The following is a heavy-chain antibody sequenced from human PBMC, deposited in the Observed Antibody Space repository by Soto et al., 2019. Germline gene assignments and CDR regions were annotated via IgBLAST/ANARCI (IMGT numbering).Heavy chain of an antibody. V-gene: IGHV1-69*12. CDR2: IIPIFNTT. CDR3: AGIAYCISTNCHRFFDY. J-gene: IGHJ4*02. CDR1: GGTFTNYA. D-gene: IGHD2-2*01. Sequence: QVQLVQSGAEVKKPGSSVKVSCKASGGTFTNYAISWVRQAPGQGLEWMGGIIPIFNTTNYAQNFQGRVTVTADESTSTAYMELTSLRSEDTAVYYCAGIAYCISTNCHRFFDYWGQGTLVTVSS.